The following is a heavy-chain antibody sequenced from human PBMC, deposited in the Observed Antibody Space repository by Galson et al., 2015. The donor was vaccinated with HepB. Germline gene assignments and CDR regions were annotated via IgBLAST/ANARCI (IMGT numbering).Heavy chain of an antibody. J-gene: IGHJ4*02. CDR1: GYSFTSYW. CDR2: IYPGDSDT. Sequence: QSGAEVKKPGESLKISCKGSGYSFTSYWIGWVRQMPGKGLEWMGIIYPGDSDTRYSASFQGQVTISADKSISTAYPQWSSLKASDTAMYYCATLGYCSGGSCYAVDYWGQGTLVTVSS. CDR3: ATLGYCSGGSCYAVDY. V-gene: IGHV5-51*03. D-gene: IGHD2-15*01.